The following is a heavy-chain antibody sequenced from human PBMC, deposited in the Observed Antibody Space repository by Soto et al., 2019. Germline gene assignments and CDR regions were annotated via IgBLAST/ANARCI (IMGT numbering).Heavy chain of an antibody. D-gene: IGHD3-22*01. CDR3: AREAIIVIAAPEYYFDY. CDR2: IYSGGYT. Sequence: GGSLRLSCAASGFDVSNTDMSWVRQAPGKGLEWVSVIYSGGYTNYADAVKGRFIVSRDSPKNTLYLQMDSLRAEDTAVYYCAREAIIVIAAPEYYFDYWGQGTLVTVSS. V-gene: IGHV3-66*01. J-gene: IGHJ4*02. CDR1: GFDVSNTD.